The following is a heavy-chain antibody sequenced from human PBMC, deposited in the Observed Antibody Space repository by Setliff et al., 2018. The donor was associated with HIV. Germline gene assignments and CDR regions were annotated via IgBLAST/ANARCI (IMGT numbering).Heavy chain of an antibody. CDR2: IYYSGST. Sequence: LSLTCTVSGGSISSYYWSWIRQPPGKGLEWIGYIYYSGSTNYNPSLKSRVTISVDTSKNQFSLKLSSVTAADTAVYYCARGDGYSGYDDYWGQGTLVTVSS. CDR1: GGSISSYY. V-gene: IGHV4-59*01. J-gene: IGHJ4*02. CDR3: ARGDGYSGYDDY. D-gene: IGHD5-12*01.